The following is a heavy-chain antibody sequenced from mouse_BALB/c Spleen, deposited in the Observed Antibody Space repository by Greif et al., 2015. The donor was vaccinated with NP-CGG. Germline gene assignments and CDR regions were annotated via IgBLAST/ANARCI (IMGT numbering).Heavy chain of an antibody. J-gene: IGHJ2*01. CDR2: INPSTGYT. D-gene: IGHD2-1*01. V-gene: IGHV1-7*01. CDR1: GYTFTSYW. Sequence: QVQLKDSGAELAKPGASVKMSCKASGYTFTSYWMHWVKQRPGQGLEWIGYINPSTGYTEYNQKFKDKATLTADKSSSTAYMQLSSLTSEDSAVYYCAATRGNEAYFDYWGQGTTLTVSS. CDR3: AATRGNEAYFDY.